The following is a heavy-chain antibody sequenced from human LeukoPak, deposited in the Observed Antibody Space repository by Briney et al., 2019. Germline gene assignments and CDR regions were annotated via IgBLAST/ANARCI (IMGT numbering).Heavy chain of an antibody. CDR2: ISGSGGST. Sequence: GGSLRLSCAASGFTFSSYAMSWVRQAPGKGLEWVSAISGSGGSTYYADSVKGRFTIARDNSKNTLYLQMNSLRAEDTAVYYCAKNHGERYPRQYFDYWGQGTLVTVSS. CDR1: GFTFSSYA. D-gene: IGHD2-2*02. CDR3: AKNHGERYPRQYFDY. V-gene: IGHV3-23*01. J-gene: IGHJ4*02.